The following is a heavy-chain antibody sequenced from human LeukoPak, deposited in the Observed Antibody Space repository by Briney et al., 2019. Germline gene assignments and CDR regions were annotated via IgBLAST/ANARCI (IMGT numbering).Heavy chain of an antibody. J-gene: IGHJ5*02. CDR1: GGSISGYY. CDR2: IYYSGST. Sequence: SETLSLTCTVSGGSISGYYWSWIRQPPGKGLEWIGYIYYSGSTNYNPSLKSRVTISVDTSKNQFSLKLSSVTAADTAVYYCARQLRNWFDPWGQGTRVTVSS. CDR3: ARQLRNWFDP. D-gene: IGHD5-12*01. V-gene: IGHV4-59*01.